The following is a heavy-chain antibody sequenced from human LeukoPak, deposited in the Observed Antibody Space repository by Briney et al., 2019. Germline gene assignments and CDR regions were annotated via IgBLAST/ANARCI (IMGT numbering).Heavy chain of an antibody. D-gene: IGHD3-10*01. Sequence: GGSLRLSCAASGTTFSKYATSWVRQAPGKGLEWVSGMSANGGSTYYADSVKGRFTIFRDNSRNTLYLQVNSLRAEDTAVYYCAKSRGSGDLIFDYWGQGNLVTVSS. CDR1: GTTFSKYA. CDR3: AKSRGSGDLIFDY. V-gene: IGHV3-23*01. CDR2: MSANGGST. J-gene: IGHJ4*02.